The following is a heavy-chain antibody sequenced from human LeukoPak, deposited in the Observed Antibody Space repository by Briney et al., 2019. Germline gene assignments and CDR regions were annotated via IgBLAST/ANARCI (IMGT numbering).Heavy chain of an antibody. CDR2: IDISGGST. V-gene: IGHV3-23*01. CDR1: GFTFSSHA. J-gene: IGHJ4*02. Sequence: GGSLRLSCVASGFTFSSHAMRWVRQAPGKGLEWVASIDISGGSTYYEDSVQGRFTISRDNSKNTLYLEMNSLRVEDTALYYCANEVRPNDYWGQGTLVTVSS. D-gene: IGHD1-1*01. CDR3: ANEVRPNDY.